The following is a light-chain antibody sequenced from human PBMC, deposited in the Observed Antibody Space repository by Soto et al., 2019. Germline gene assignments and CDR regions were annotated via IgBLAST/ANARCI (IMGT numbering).Light chain of an antibody. CDR1: GGDIGFYNY. CDR2: GVA. V-gene: IGLV2-14*01. J-gene: IGLJ1*01. CDR3: CSYAHGSIYV. Sequence: QSALTQPASVSVPPGQSITISCTGTGGDIGFYNYVSWYQQHPGKAPKLLIYGVANRPSGVSARFSGSKSGSTASLTISGLQAEDEADYYCCSYAHGSIYVFGTGTKVTVL.